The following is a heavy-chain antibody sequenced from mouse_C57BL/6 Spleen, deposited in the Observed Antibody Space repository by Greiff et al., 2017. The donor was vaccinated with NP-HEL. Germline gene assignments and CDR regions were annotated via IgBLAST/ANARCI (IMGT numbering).Heavy chain of an antibody. D-gene: IGHD1-2*01. CDR2: ISSGSSTI. J-gene: IGHJ4*01. V-gene: IGHV5-17*01. CDR1: GFTFSDYG. Sequence: EVKLQESGGGLVKPGGSLKLSCAASGFTFSDYGMHWVRQAPEKGLEWVAYISSGSSTIYYADTVKGRFTISRDNAKNTLFLQMTGLRSEDTAMYYCARRSLRGYAMDYWGQGPSVTVSA. CDR3: ARRSLRGYAMDY.